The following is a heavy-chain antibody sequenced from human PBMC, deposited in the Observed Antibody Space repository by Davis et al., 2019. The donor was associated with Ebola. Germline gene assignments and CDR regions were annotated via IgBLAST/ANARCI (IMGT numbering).Heavy chain of an antibody. CDR1: GYTFTNYY. CDR2: MNPKSGNT. CDR3: ARGTRTLDI. D-gene: IGHD3/OR15-3a*01. Sequence: ASVKVSCKASGYTFTNYYMHWVRQAPGQGLEWMGWMNPKSGNTGYAQKFQARISMTRDTSISTAYMELNSLRSEDTAVYYCARGTRTLDIWGQGTMVTVSS. V-gene: IGHV1-8*02. J-gene: IGHJ3*02.